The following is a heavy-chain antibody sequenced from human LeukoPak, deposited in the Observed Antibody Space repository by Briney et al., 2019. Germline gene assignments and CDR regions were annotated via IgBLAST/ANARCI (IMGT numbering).Heavy chain of an antibody. CDR2: IHTNSGDT. CDR1: AYSFTDHY. V-gene: IGHV1-2*02. Sequence: ASVKVSCKASAYSFTDHYLHWLRQAPGQGLEWMGWIHTNSGDTNYAQNFQGRVSLTRDTSISTAYMELIRLRSDDTAVYYCARDHKWGPDYWGQGTLVSVST. CDR3: ARDHKWGPDY. J-gene: IGHJ4*02. D-gene: IGHD7-27*01.